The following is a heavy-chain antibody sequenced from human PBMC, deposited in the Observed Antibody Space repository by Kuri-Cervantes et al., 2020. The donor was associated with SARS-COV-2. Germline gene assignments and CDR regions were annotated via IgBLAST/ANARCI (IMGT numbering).Heavy chain of an antibody. CDR2: INPNTGGT. Sequence: ASVKVSCKASGYTFTSYDINWVRQATGQGLEWMGWINPNTGGTNYAQKFQGRVTMTRDTSISTAYMELRRLRSDDTAVYYCARELWFGELSPNWFDPWGQGTLVTVSS. CDR1: GYTFTSYD. CDR3: ARELWFGELSPNWFDP. J-gene: IGHJ5*02. D-gene: IGHD3-10*01. V-gene: IGHV1-2*02.